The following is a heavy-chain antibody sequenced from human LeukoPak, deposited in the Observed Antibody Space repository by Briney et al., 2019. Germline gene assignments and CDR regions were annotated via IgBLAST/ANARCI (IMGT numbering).Heavy chain of an antibody. CDR1: GFTFSSYS. CDR2: ISRRSSTI. V-gene: IGHV3-48*01. CDR3: ARDRADY. D-gene: IGHD3-10*01. J-gene: IGHJ4*02. Sequence: GGSLRLSCAASGFTFSSYSMNWVREAPGKGLEGVSYISRRSSTICYTDSVKGRFTISRDNAKNSLYLQMNSLRAEDTAVYYCARDRADYWGQGTLVTVSS.